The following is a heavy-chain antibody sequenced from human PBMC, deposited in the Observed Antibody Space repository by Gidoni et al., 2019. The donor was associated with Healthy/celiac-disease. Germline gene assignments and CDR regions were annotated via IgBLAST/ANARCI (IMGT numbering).Heavy chain of an antibody. CDR2: IRSKTYGETT. Sequence: EVQLVVSGGGLVQPGRSLRLSCTTSGFTFGDYAMSWVRQAPGKGLEWVGFIRSKTYGETTRYAASVKGRFTISRDDSKSIAYLQMNGLKIEDTAVYYGITPDIVAKVDAFDIWGRGTLVTVSS. J-gene: IGHJ3*02. CDR1: GFTFGDYA. CDR3: ITPDIVAKVDAFDI. V-gene: IGHV3-49*04. D-gene: IGHD5-12*01.